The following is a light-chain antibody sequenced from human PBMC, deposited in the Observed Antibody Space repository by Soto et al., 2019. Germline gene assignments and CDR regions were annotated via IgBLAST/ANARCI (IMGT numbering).Light chain of an antibody. V-gene: IGKV1-9*01. CDR1: QDVSRY. CDR3: QQLQRTPFT. Sequence: QVTQAPSSLSASVGDRVTITCRASQDVSRYLAWYRQKEGKAPKLLIYGASTLQSGVQSRFSGFGSGTEFTLTISSLQPEDFATYHCQQLQRTPFTFGPGTTVDV. J-gene: IGKJ3*01. CDR2: GAS.